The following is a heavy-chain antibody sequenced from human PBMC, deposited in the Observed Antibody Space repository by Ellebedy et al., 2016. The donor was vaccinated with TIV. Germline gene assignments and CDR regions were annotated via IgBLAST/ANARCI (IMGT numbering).Heavy chain of an antibody. CDR2: IIPIFGTA. J-gene: IGHJ6*03. D-gene: IGHD6-13*01. Sequence: SVKVSXKASGGTFSSYAISWVRQAPGQGLEWMGGIIPIFGTANYAQKFQGRVTITADESTSTAYMELSSLRSEDTAVYYCARGSHRIAAAGTIYYYYMDVWGKGTTVTVSS. V-gene: IGHV1-69*13. CDR3: ARGSHRIAAAGTIYYYYMDV. CDR1: GGTFSSYA.